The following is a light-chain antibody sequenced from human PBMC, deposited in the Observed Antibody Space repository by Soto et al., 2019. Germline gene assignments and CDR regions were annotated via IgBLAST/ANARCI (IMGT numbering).Light chain of an antibody. CDR2: DAS. V-gene: IGKV3-20*01. CDR1: QSITSLY. CDR3: QHYGSSPYT. J-gene: IGKJ2*01. Sequence: EIVLTQSPGTLSLSRGERATLSCRASQSITSLYLAWYQQKPGQAPRLLIYDASNRATGIPVRFSGSGSGTDFALTISRLEPEDFAVYYCQHYGSSPYTFGQGTKVDIK.